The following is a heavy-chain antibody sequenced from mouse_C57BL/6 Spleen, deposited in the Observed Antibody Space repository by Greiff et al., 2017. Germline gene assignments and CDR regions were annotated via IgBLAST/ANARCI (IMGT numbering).Heavy chain of an antibody. CDR3: ALIYDGYYYAMDY. D-gene: IGHD2-3*01. Sequence: QVQLQQSGAELVRPGASVKLSCKASGYTFTDYYINWVKQRPGQGLEWIARIYPGSGNTYYNEKFKGKATLTAEKSSSTAYMQLSSLTSEDSAVYFCALIYDGYYYAMDYWGQGTSVTVSS. V-gene: IGHV1-76*01. CDR1: GYTFTDYY. CDR2: IYPGSGNT. J-gene: IGHJ4*01.